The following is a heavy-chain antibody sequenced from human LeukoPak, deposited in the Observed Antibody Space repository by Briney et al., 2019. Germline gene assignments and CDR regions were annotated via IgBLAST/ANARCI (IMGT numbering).Heavy chain of an antibody. J-gene: IGHJ3*02. D-gene: IGHD5-18*01. CDR2: ISGSGGRK. V-gene: IGHV3-23*01. CDR3: AKDLEVGWIQLWWSLDAFDI. CDR1: GFTFSSYA. Sequence: GGSLRLSCAASGFTFSSYAMSWVRQAPGKGLEWVSAISGSGGRKYYADSVKGRFTICRENSKNTLYLQMNSLRAEDTAVYYCAKDLEVGWIQLWWSLDAFDIWGQGTMVTVSS.